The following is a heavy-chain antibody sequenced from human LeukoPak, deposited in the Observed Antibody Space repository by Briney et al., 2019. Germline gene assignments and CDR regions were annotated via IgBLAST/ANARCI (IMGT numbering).Heavy chain of an antibody. D-gene: IGHD6-19*01. CDR1: GGSISSYY. CDR2: IYTSGST. CDR3: ASGAGWLIDY. J-gene: IGHJ4*02. V-gene: IGHV4-4*07. Sequence: SETLSLTCTVSGGSISSYYWSWIRQPAGKGLEWIGRIYTSGSTDYNPSLKSRLTMSVDTSKKQFSLKLTSVTAADTAMYYCASGAGWLIDYWGQGTLVSVSS.